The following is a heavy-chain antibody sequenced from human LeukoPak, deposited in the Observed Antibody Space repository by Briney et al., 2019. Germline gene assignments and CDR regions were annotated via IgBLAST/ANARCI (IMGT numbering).Heavy chain of an antibody. V-gene: IGHV3-53*01. CDR3: ARGAATGPTLGLDY. CDR1: GFTVTSNY. D-gene: IGHD6-13*01. CDR2: ICTGGSP. J-gene: IGHJ4*02. Sequence: GGSLRLSCVASGFTVTSNYVTWVRQAPGKGLEWVSVICTGGSPYYADSVKGRFAISRDISKNTVYLQMYSLRAEDTAVYYCARGAATGPTLGLDYWGQGTLVTVSS.